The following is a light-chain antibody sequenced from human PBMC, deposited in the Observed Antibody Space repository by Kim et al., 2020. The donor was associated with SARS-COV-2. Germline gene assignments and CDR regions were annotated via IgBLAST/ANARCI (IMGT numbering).Light chain of an antibody. CDR3: QQFHNWPPIT. CDR1: QSVSNN. J-gene: IGKJ5*01. Sequence: ARERTPRPGRASQSVSNNLAWYQHKPGQAPRLLIYRASTRATGIPARFSGSGSGTEFTLTISSLQSEDFAVYYCQQFHNWPPITFGQGTRLEIK. V-gene: IGKV3-15*01. CDR2: RAS.